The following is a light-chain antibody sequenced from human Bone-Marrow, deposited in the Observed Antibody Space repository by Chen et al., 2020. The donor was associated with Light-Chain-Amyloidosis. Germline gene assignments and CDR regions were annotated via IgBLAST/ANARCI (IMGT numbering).Light chain of an antibody. CDR1: NIGSTS. CDR2: DDS. J-gene: IGLJ3*02. CDR3: QVWDRSSDRPV. Sequence: SYVLTKPSSVPVAPGQTATIACGRNNIGSTSVHWHQQTPGQAPRLVVYDDSDRPSGIPERLSGSSSGNTATLTISRVEAGDEADYYCQVWDRSSDRPVFGGGTKLAVL. V-gene: IGLV3-21*02.